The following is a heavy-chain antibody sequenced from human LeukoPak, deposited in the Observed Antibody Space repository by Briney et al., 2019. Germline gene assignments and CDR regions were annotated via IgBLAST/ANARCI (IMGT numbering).Heavy chain of an antibody. CDR2: IYYSGST. J-gene: IGHJ6*02. CDR1: GGSISSYY. D-gene: IGHD3-22*01. V-gene: IGHV4-59*08. Sequence: SETLSLTCTVSGGSISSYYWSWIRQPPGKGLEWIGYIYYSGSTNYNPSLKSRVTISVDTSKNQFSLKLSSVTAADTAVYYCARGEMYYYDSSGFIRPCYYGMDVWGQGTTVTVSS. CDR3: ARGEMYYYDSSGFIRPCYYGMDV.